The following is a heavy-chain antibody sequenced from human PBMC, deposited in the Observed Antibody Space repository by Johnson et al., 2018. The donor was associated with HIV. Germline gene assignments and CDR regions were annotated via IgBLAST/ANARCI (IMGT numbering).Heavy chain of an antibody. V-gene: IGHV3-66*01. D-gene: IGHD3-10*01. Sequence: MLLVESGGGLVQPGGSLRLSCAASGFTVSSNYMSWVRQAPGKGLEWVSVIYSGGSTYYADSVKGRFTISRDNSKNTLYLQMNSLRPEDSAVYYCATLWFCEVSVDDAFDIWGQGTMVTVSS. CDR1: GFTVSSNY. CDR3: ATLWFCEVSVDDAFDI. J-gene: IGHJ3*02. CDR2: IYSGGST.